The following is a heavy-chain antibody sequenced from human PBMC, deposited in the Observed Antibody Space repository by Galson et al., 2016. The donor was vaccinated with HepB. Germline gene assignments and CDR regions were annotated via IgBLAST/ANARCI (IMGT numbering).Heavy chain of an antibody. CDR3: ARGDYDTRGYTMTFDY. CDR1: GGSISSYY. CDR2: VFDSGRT. D-gene: IGHD3-22*01. V-gene: IGHV4-59*01. J-gene: IGHJ4*02. Sequence: ETLSLTCTVSGGSISSYYWRWIRQSPGKGLEWIGYVFDSGRTEYNPSLKSRVTISVDTSKHQFSLKLNSVTAADTAVYYCARGDYDTRGYTMTFDYWGQGTLVTVFS.